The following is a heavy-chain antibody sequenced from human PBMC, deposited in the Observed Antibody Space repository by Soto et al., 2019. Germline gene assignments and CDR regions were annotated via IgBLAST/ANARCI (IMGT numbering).Heavy chain of an antibody. CDR2: TSYDGSNK. CDR3: ARWGTPGGWDV. Sequence: QVQVVESGGGVVQPGTSLRLSCVGSGFTFRSYVIHWVRQAPGKGLEWVALTSYDGSNKYYDDSVKGRFTISRDNSSNTVDMHMDSLSLEDTALYYGARWGTPGGWDVWGQGTLVSVSS. CDR1: GFTFRSYV. D-gene: IGHD3-16*01. V-gene: IGHV3-30*19. J-gene: IGHJ4*02.